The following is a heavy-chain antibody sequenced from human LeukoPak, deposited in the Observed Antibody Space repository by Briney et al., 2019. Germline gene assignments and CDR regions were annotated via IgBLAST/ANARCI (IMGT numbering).Heavy chain of an antibody. CDR3: ASRPAGSTWYGVFDY. D-gene: IGHD6-13*01. J-gene: IGHJ4*02. CDR2: IFNGGST. V-gene: IGHV4-59*11. Sequence: SETLSLTCTVSGGSINSHYWSWIRQPPGKGLEWIGYIFNGGSTNHNPSLRSRVTMSLDTSRDQFSLRLSSVTAADTAIYYCASRPAGSTWYGVFDYWSQGTLVTVSS. CDR1: GGSINSHY.